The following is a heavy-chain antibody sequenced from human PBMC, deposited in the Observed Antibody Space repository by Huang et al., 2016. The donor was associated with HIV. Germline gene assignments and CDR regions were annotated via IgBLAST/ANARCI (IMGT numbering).Heavy chain of an antibody. CDR2: ITQSGRT. CDR1: GDSLSGFF. CDR3: ARGRGTSWSFFDT. Sequence: QVRLDQWGAGLLKPSETLTLTCAVYGDSLSGFFWSWIRQSPGRGLEWIGEITQSGRTNYNPSLKSRGTIEIDTSKKQFSLKLKSVTADDTSTYYCARGRGTSWSFFDTWGQGSFVTVSS. D-gene: IGHD2-2*01. J-gene: IGHJ5*02. V-gene: IGHV4-34*01.